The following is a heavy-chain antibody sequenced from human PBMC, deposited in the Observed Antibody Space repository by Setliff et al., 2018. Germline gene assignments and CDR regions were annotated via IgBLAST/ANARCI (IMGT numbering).Heavy chain of an antibody. CDR3: AREHVSGHSEY. Sequence: GESLKISCKGSGYRFTTYWIAWVHQKPGKGLEWMGIVYPGDSDTQYSPSFQGQVTFSSDKSINTAYLHLSSLKASDTAMYYCAREHVSGHSEYWGQGTLVTVSS. V-gene: IGHV5-51*07. D-gene: IGHD1-26*01. CDR2: VYPGDSDT. J-gene: IGHJ4*02. CDR1: GYRFTTYW.